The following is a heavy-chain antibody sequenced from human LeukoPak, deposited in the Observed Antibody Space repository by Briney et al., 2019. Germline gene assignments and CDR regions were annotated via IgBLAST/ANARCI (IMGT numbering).Heavy chain of an antibody. CDR1: GASISSRSYY. D-gene: IGHD3-10*01. V-gene: IGHV4-39*07. CDR3: ASWGVRGVMFNY. J-gene: IGHJ4*02. CDR2: MYYSGST. Sequence: KPSETLSLTCTVSGASISSRSYYWGWIRQSPGKGLEWIGNMYYSGSTHYSPSPKSRVTISVDTSKNQFSLKLSSVTAADTAVYYCASWGVRGVMFNYWGQGTLVTVSS.